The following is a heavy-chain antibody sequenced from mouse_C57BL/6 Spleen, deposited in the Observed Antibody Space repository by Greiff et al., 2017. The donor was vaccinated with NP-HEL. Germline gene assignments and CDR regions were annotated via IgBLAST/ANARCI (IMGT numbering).Heavy chain of an antibody. Sequence: VQLQQSGAELVRPGSSVKLSCKASGYTFTSYWMHWVKQRPIQGLEWIGNIDPSDSETHYNQKFKDKATLTVDKSSSTAYMQHSSLTSEDSAVYYCARSRGSSPPYFDYWGQGTTLTVSS. CDR3: ARSRGSSPPYFDY. CDR1: GYTFTSYW. CDR2: IDPSDSET. D-gene: IGHD1-1*01. J-gene: IGHJ2*01. V-gene: IGHV1-52*01.